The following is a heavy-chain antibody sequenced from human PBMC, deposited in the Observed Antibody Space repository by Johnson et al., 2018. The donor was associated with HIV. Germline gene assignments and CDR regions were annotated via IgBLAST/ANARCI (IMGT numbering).Heavy chain of an antibody. CDR2: IRSKANSYAT. V-gene: IGHV3-73*01. J-gene: IGHJ3*02. CDR1: GFTSDDYG. Sequence: VQLVESGGGVVQPGRSLRLSCAASGFTSDDYGMSWVRQASGKGLEWVGRIRSKANSYATAYAASVKGRFTISRDDSKNTLYLQMNSLRAEDTAVYYCARAHLIFPKNPFDIWGQGTMVTVSS. D-gene: IGHD3-9*01. CDR3: ARAHLIFPKNPFDI.